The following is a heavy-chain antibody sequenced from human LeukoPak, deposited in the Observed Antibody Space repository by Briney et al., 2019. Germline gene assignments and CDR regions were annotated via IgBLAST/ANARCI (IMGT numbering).Heavy chain of an antibody. V-gene: IGHV1-18*01. CDR2: ISAYNGNT. D-gene: IGHD6-19*01. CDR3: ARETLYSSVWYAFDY. Sequence: ASVKVSCKASGYTFTSYGISWVRQAPGQGLEWMGWISAYNGNTNYAQKLQGRVTMTTDTSTSTAYMELRSLRSDDTAVYYCARETLYSSVWYAFDYWGQGTLVTVSS. CDR1: GYTFTSYG. J-gene: IGHJ4*02.